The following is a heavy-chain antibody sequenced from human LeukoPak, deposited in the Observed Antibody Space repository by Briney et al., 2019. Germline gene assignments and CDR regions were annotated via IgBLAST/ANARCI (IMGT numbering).Heavy chain of an antibody. V-gene: IGHV4-34*01. J-gene: IGHJ3*02. CDR2: INHSGST. CDR3: ARGRGAYYYGSGSYRDAFDI. Sequence: SETLSLTCAVYGGSFSGYYWSWIRQPPGKGLEWIGEINHSGSTNYNPSLKSRVTISVDTSKNQFSLKLSSVTAADTAVYYCARGRGAYYYGSGSYRDAFDIWGQGQWSPSLQ. D-gene: IGHD3-10*01. CDR1: GGSFSGYY.